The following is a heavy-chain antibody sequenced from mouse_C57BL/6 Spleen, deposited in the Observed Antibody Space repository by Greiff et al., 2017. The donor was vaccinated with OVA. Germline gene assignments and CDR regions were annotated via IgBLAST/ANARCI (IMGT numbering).Heavy chain of an antibody. CDR1: GFTFSDYG. CDR2: ISSGSSTI. CDR3: ARRPYYSNYGVDY. V-gene: IGHV5-17*01. J-gene: IGHJ2*01. Sequence: EVKVVESGGGLVKPGGSLKLSCAASGFTFSDYGMHWVRQAPEKGLEWVAYISSGSSTIYYADTVKGRFTISRDNAKNTLFLQMTSLRSEDTAMYYCARRPYYSNYGVDYWGQGTTLTVSS. D-gene: IGHD2-5*01.